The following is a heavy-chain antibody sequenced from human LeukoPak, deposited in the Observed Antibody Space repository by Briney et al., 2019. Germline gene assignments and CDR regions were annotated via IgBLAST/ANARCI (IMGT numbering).Heavy chain of an antibody. CDR3: ARSGYYYDSSGYCYAFDI. V-gene: IGHV4-59*01. D-gene: IGHD3-22*01. J-gene: IGHJ3*02. CDR2: IYYSGST. Sequence: SETLSLTCTVSGGSISSYYWSWIRQPPGKGLEWIGYIYYSGSTNYNPSLKSRVTISVDTSKNQFSLKLSSVTAADTAVYYCARSGYYYDSSGYCYAFDIWGQGTMVTVSS. CDR1: GGSISSYY.